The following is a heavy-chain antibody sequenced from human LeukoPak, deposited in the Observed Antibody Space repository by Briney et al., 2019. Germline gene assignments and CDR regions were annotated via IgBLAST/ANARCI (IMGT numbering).Heavy chain of an antibody. CDR2: ISGSGGST. CDR3: AQARGLRYFDWLSHY. CDR1: GGSISSSSYY. V-gene: IGHV3-23*01. Sequence: ETLSLTCTVSGGSISSSSYYWGWIRQPPGKGLEWVSAISGSGGSTYYADSVKGRFTISRDNSKNTLYLQMNSLRAEDTAVYYCAQARGLRYFDWLSHYWGQGTLVTVSS. D-gene: IGHD3-9*01. J-gene: IGHJ4*02.